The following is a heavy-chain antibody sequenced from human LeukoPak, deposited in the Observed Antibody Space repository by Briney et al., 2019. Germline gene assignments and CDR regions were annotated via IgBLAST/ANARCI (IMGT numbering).Heavy chain of an antibody. V-gene: IGHV3-64*01. CDR3: ARAPAPHYDYGSGSYSLGPYYFDY. Sequence: GGSLRLSCAASGFTFSSYAMHWVRQAPGKGLEYVSAISSNGGSTYYANSVKGRFTISRDNSKNTLYLQMGSLRAEDMAVYYCARAPAPHYDYGSGSYSLGPYYFDYWGQGTLVTVSS. CDR1: GFTFSSYA. D-gene: IGHD3-10*01. CDR2: ISSNGGST. J-gene: IGHJ4*02.